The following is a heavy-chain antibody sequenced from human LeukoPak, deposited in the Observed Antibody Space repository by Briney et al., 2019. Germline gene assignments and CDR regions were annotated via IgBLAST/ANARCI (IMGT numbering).Heavy chain of an antibody. D-gene: IGHD1-26*01. Sequence: PSETLSLTCTVSGGSISSYYWSWIRQPAGKGLEWIGRIYTSGSTNYNPSLKSRVTISIDTSKNQFSLKLSSVTAADTAVYYCAREGRGELPSNYYYYYMDVWGKGTTVTVSS. CDR3: AREGRGELPSNYYYYYMDV. CDR2: IYTSGST. CDR1: GGSISSYY. V-gene: IGHV4-4*07. J-gene: IGHJ6*03.